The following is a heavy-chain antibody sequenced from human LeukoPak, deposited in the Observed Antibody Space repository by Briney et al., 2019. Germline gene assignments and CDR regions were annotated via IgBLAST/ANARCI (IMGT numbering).Heavy chain of an antibody. CDR1: GGTFSSYA. Sequence: ASVKVSCKASGGTFSSYAISWVRRAPGQGLEWMGGIIPIFGTANYAQKFQGRVTITADESTSTAYMELSSLRSEDTAVYYCARDTSFGVANERPGAFDIWGQGTMVTVSS. J-gene: IGHJ3*02. CDR2: IIPIFGTA. V-gene: IGHV1-69*13. CDR3: ARDTSFGVANERPGAFDI. D-gene: IGHD3-10*01.